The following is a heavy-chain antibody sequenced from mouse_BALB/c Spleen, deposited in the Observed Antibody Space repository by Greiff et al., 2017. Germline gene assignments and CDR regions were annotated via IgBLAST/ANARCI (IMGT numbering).Heavy chain of an antibody. CDR2: ISYSGST. D-gene: IGHD2-2*01. CDR3: ARSPLYGYDWYFDV. CDR1: GYSITSDYA. Sequence: EVQLQESGPGLVKPSQSLSLTCTVTGYSITSDYAWNWIRQFPGNKLEWMGYISYSGSTSYNPSLKSRISITRDTSKNQFFLQLNSVTTEDTATYYCARSPLYGYDWYFDVWGAGTTVTVSS. J-gene: IGHJ1*01. V-gene: IGHV3-2*02.